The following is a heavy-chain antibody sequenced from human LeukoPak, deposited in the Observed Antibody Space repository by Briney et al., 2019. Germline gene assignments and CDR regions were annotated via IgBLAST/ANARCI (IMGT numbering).Heavy chain of an antibody. Sequence: GGSLRLSCAVSGFTVSSNYMSWVRQAPGKGLDGVAVNYSGTNTYYADSVKGRFIISRDNPKNMLYLQMNSLRAEDTAVYYCARVASGTLDYWGQGTLVTVSS. CDR2: NYSGTNT. D-gene: IGHD6-25*01. J-gene: IGHJ4*02. CDR3: ARVASGTLDY. CDR1: GFTVSSNY. V-gene: IGHV3-53*01.